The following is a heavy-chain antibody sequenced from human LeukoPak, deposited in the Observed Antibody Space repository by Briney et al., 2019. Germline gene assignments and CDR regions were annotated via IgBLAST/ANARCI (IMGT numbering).Heavy chain of an antibody. D-gene: IGHD6-19*01. Sequence: ASVKVSCKASGYTFTSYGISWVRQAPGQGLEWMGWISAYNGNTNYAQKLQGRVTMTTDTSTSTAYMELRSLRSDDTAVYYCARGEGSGYSSGWYVSYYYYYMDVWGKGTTVTVSS. V-gene: IGHV1-18*01. CDR3: ARGEGSGYSSGWYVSYYYYYMDV. CDR1: GYTFTSYG. CDR2: ISAYNGNT. J-gene: IGHJ6*03.